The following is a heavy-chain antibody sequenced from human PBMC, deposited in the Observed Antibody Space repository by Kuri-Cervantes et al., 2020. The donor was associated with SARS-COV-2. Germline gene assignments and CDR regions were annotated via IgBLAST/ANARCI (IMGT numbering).Heavy chain of an antibody. J-gene: IGHJ3*02. CDR3: ARPRIAAAGTEAFDI. CDR2: IGTAGDT. D-gene: IGHD6-13*01. Sequence: GESLKISCAACGFTFSSYDMHWVRQATGKGLEWVSAIGTAGDTYYPGSVKGQFTISRENAKNSLYLQMNSLRAGDTAVYYCARPRIAAAGTEAFDIWGQGTMVTVSS. CDR1: GFTFSSYD. V-gene: IGHV3-13*03.